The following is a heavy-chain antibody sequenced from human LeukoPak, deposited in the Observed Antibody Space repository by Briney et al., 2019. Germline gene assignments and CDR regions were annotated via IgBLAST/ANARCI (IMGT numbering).Heavy chain of an antibody. CDR3: TLAVVVPAADPYYYYYYMDV. CDR2: NNPNSGGT. CDR1: GYTFTGYY. V-gene: IGHV1-2*02. Sequence: ASVKVSCKASGYTFTGYYMHWVRQAPGQGLEWMGWNNPNSGGTNYAQKFQGRVTMTRDTSISTAYMELSRLRSDDTAVYYCTLAVVVPAADPYYYYYYMDVWGKGTTVTVSS. J-gene: IGHJ6*03. D-gene: IGHD2-2*01.